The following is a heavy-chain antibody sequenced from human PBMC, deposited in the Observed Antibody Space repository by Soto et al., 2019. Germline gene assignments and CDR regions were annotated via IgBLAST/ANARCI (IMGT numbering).Heavy chain of an antibody. D-gene: IGHD1-1*01. CDR1: GFSFSTST. CDR2: ISSGSTTI. CDR3: ARVRRNDASDYYGMDV. V-gene: IGHV3-48*02. Sequence: GGSLRLSCAASGFSFSTSTMNWVRQAPGKGLEWVSYISSGSTTIYYADSVKGQFTISRDNGKNSLYLQMNSLRDEDTAVYYCARVRRNDASDYYGMDVWGQGTTVTVSS. J-gene: IGHJ6*02.